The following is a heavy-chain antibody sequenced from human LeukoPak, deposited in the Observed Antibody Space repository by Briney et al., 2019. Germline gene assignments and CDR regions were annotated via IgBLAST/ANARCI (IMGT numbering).Heavy chain of an antibody. D-gene: IGHD3-3*01. CDR1: GGSISSYY. J-gene: IGHJ5*02. CDR2: IYYSGST. CDR3: ARGGSGYYHREFDP. V-gene: IGHV4-59*01. Sequence: PSETPSLTCTVSGGSISSYYWSWIRQPPGKGLEWIGYIYYSGSTNYNPSLKSRVTISVDTSKNQFSLKLSSVTAADTAVYYCARGGSGYYHREFDPWGQGTLVTVSS.